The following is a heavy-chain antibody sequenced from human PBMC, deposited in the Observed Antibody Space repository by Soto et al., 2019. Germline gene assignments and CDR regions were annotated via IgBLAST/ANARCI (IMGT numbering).Heavy chain of an antibody. J-gene: IGHJ4*02. V-gene: IGHV3-33*01. D-gene: IGHD2-8*01. CDR2: IWYDGSNK. Sequence: PGGSLRLSCAASGFTFSSYGMHWVRQAPGKGLEWGAVIWYDGSNKYYADSVKGRFTISRDNSKNSLYLQMNSLRAEDTAVYYCARDTGDRTNGVCQIFDYWGQGTLVTVSS. CDR1: GFTFSSYG. CDR3: ARDTGDRTNGVCQIFDY.